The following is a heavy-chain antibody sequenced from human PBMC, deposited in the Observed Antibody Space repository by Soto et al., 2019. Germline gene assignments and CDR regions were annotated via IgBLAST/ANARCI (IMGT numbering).Heavy chain of an antibody. D-gene: IGHD6-6*01. Sequence: ASVKVSCKASGYTFTSYGISWVLQAPGQGLEWMGWISAYNGNTNYAQKLQGRVTMTTDTSTSTAYMELRSLRSDDTAVYYCARVHKNWQLAPGGWFDPWGQGTLVTVSS. J-gene: IGHJ5*02. V-gene: IGHV1-18*01. CDR2: ISAYNGNT. CDR1: GYTFTSYG. CDR3: ARVHKNWQLAPGGWFDP.